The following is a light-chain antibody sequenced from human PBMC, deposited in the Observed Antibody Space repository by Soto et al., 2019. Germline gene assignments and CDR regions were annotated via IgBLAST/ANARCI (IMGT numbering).Light chain of an antibody. CDR3: CSCAGSYTLL. CDR2: DVS. Sequence: QSALTQPRSVSGSPEQSVTISCTGTSGDVGAYNYVSWYQQHPGKAPKLMISDVSQRPSGVPDRFSGSKSGITASLTISGLQADDEADYYWCSCAGSYTLLFGGGTKLTV. V-gene: IGLV2-11*01. CDR1: SGDVGAYNY. J-gene: IGLJ2*01.